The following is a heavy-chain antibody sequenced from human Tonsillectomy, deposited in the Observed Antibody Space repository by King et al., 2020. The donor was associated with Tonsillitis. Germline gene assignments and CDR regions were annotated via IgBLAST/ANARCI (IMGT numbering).Heavy chain of an antibody. CDR3: ARRSMAVSGDAFDV. D-gene: IGHD6-19*01. V-gene: IGHV5-10-1*01. J-gene: IGHJ3*01. CDR2: IDPSDSYT. Sequence: VQLVQSGAEMKKPGESLRISCKGSGYSFTTYWISWVRHLPGKGLEWMGKIDPSDSYTSYSSSFQGHVTISGDKSITTAYLQWSSLKASDTAMYYCARRSMAVSGDAFDVWGQGTMVTVSS. CDR1: GYSFTTYW.